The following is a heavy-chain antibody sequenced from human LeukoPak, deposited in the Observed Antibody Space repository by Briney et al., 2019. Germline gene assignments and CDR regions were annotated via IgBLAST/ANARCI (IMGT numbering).Heavy chain of an antibody. J-gene: IGHJ4*02. Sequence: PSEPLSLTCTVSGVSITSYSHNYDWIRQPPGKGLEWIGGFHFSGAINYNPSLKSRVTIFVDTSKKQISLKLNSATAADTAVYYCARRYEGSGYAYDYWGQGILVTVSS. V-gene: IGHV4-39*01. CDR2: FHFSGAI. D-gene: IGHD3-22*01. CDR3: ARRYEGSGYAYDY. CDR1: GVSITSYSHN.